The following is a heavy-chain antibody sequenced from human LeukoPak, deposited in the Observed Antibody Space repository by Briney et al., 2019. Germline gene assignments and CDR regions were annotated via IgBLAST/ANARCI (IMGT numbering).Heavy chain of an antibody. CDR3: ARRRLAMVRGVIEDY. V-gene: IGHV4-39*01. D-gene: IGHD3-10*01. CDR2: IFYTGST. CDR1: GASISGSTYY. Sequence: SETLSLTCTVSGASISGSTYYWGWIRQPPGKGLEWIGSIFYTGSTYYNPSLMSRVTISVDTSKHQFSLKLSSVTAADTAVYYCARRRLAMVRGVIEDYWGQGTLVTVSS. J-gene: IGHJ4*02.